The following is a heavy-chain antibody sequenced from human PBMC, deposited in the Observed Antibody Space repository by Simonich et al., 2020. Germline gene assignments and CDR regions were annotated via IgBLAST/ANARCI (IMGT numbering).Heavy chain of an antibody. J-gene: IGHJ4*02. CDR1: GYTFTSYG. Sequence: QVQLVQSGAEVKKPGASVKVSCKASGYTFTSYGISWVRQAPGQGLAWMEWISAYKGKTNYAPKRQGRTTMTTDTSTSTAYMELRSLRSDDTAVYYCARDQGGRAAAATDYWGQGTLVTVSS. CDR2: ISAYKGKT. D-gene: IGHD6-13*01. V-gene: IGHV1-18*01. CDR3: ARDQGGRAAAATDY.